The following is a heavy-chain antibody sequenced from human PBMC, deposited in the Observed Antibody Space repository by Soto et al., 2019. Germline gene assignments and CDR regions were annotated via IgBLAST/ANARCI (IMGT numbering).Heavy chain of an antibody. Sequence: QVQLVQSGAEVKKPGASVKVSCKASGYTFTSYGISWVRQAPGQGLEWMGWISAYNGNTNYAQKLQGRVTMTTDTATSTAYMELRSLRSDDTAVYYCARVFMVRGVSYYGMDVWGQGTTVTVSS. V-gene: IGHV1-18*01. J-gene: IGHJ6*02. D-gene: IGHD3-10*01. CDR2: ISAYNGNT. CDR1: GYTFTSYG. CDR3: ARVFMVRGVSYYGMDV.